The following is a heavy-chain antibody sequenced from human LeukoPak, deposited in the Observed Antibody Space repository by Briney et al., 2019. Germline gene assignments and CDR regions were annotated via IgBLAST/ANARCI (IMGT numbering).Heavy chain of an antibody. CDR3: AKDRGHGSGSYYLDAFDI. CDR2: ISGSGGST. D-gene: IGHD3-10*01. Sequence: GGSLRLSCAASGFIFSNYAMSWVRQAPGKGLEWVSGISGSGGSTYYADSVKGRFTISRDNPKNTLYLQMNSLRAEDTAVYYCAKDRGHGSGSYYLDAFDIWGQGTMVTVSS. CDR1: GFIFSNYA. V-gene: IGHV3-23*01. J-gene: IGHJ3*02.